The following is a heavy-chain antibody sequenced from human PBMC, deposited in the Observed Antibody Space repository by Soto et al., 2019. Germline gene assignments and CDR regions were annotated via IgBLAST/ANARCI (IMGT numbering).Heavy chain of an antibody. D-gene: IGHD5-18*01. CDR3: ARSTAMVDY. J-gene: IGHJ4*02. V-gene: IGHV4-59*08. Sequence: PSETLSLTCTVSGGSISSYYWSWIRQPPGKGLEWIGYIYYSGSTNYNPSLKSRVTISVDTSKNQFSLKLSSVTAADTAVYYCARSTAMVDYWGQGTLVTVSS. CDR1: GGSISSYY. CDR2: IYYSGST.